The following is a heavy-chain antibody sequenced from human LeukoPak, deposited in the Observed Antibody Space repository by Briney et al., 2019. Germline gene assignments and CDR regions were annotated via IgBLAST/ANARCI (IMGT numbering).Heavy chain of an antibody. D-gene: IGHD6-19*01. CDR3: ATVEVAVAGTVYAFDI. J-gene: IGHJ3*02. Sequence: VASVKVSCKVSGYTLTELSMHWVRQAPGKELEWMGGFDPEDGETIYAQKFQGRVTMTEDTSTDTAYMELSSLRSEDTAVYYCATVEVAVAGTVYAFDIWGQGTIVTVSS. CDR2: FDPEDGET. CDR1: GYTLTELS. V-gene: IGHV1-24*01.